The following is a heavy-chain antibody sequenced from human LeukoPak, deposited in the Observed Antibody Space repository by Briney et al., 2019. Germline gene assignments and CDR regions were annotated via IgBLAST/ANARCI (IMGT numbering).Heavy chain of an antibody. J-gene: IGHJ4*02. CDR2: IYYSGST. Sequence: PSETLSLTCTVSGGSISSYYWSWIRQPPGKGLEWIGYIYYSGSTNYNPSLKSRVTISIDTSKNQFSLNLSSVTAADTAVYYCARATKINSSAYYVWGQGTLVTVSS. D-gene: IGHD3-22*01. V-gene: IGHV4-59*01. CDR1: GGSISSYY. CDR3: ARATKINSSAYYV.